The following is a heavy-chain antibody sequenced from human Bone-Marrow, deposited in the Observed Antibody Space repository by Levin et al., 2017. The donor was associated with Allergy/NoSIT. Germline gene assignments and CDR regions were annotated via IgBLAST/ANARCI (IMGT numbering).Heavy chain of an antibody. CDR2: ISGSGGST. J-gene: IGHJ6*02. CDR3: AKIPAAIPYYYGMDV. Sequence: GESLKISCAASGFTFSSYAMSWVRQAPGKGLEWVSAISGSGGSTYYADSVKGRFTISRDNSKNTLYLQMNSLRAEDTAVYYCAKIPAAIPYYYGMDVWGQGTTVTVSS. CDR1: GFTFSSYA. D-gene: IGHD2-2*01. V-gene: IGHV3-23*01.